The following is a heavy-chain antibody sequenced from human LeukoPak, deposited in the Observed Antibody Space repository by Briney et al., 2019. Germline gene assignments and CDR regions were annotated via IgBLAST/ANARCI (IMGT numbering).Heavy chain of an antibody. V-gene: IGHV5-51*01. D-gene: IGHD6-19*01. CDR3: ARRPTSGQYYFDE. CDR1: GHTFTRYW. CDR2: MNPGDADA. J-gene: IGHJ4*02. Sequence: GESLKISCKGSGHTFTRYWIAWVRQMPGKGLEWMAIMNPGDADATYSPSFQGQVTVSVDKSVSTAYLQWSSLRAADTAIYYCARRPTSGQYYFDEWGQGTLVTVPS.